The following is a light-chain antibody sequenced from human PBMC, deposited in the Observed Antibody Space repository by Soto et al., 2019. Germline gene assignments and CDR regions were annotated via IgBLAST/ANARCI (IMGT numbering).Light chain of an antibody. Sequence: EIVMTQSPATLSVSPGERATLSCKASQSISSNLAWYQQKPGQAPRLLMFRTSSRATGFPARFSGSGSGTEFTLTISSLQSEDSAAYYCLQDYNYPFTFGQGTKVDIK. J-gene: IGKJ2*01. CDR1: QSISSN. CDR3: LQDYNYPFT. CDR2: RTS. V-gene: IGKV3-15*01.